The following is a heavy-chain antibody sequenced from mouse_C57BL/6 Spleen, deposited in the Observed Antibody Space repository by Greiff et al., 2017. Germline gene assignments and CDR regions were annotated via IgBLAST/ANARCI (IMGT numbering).Heavy chain of an antibody. V-gene: IGHV1-47*01. J-gene: IGHJ3*01. CDR2: FHPYNDDT. Sequence: VKLVESGAELVKPGASVKMSCKASGYTFTTYPIEWMKQNHGKSLEWIGNFHPYNDDTKYNEKFKGKATLTVEKSSSTVYLELSRLTSDDSAVYYCARSLLRHSGFAYWGQGTLVTVSA. CDR1: GYTFTTYP. D-gene: IGHD1-2*01. CDR3: ARSLLRHSGFAY.